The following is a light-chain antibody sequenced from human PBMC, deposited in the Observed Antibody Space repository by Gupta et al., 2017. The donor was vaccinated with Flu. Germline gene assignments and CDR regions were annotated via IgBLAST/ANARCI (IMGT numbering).Light chain of an antibody. CDR3: QAWDTSSDQPV. J-gene: IGLJ3*02. CDR1: NIGSQS. Sequence: GQTARIAGVGNNIGSQSVHWCHQKPGQPPVLVVYDDSNRPSRIPERISGSKSGNAATLTISRVEGGVEADYYCQAWDTSSDQPVFGGGTKLTVL. V-gene: IGLV3-21*02. CDR2: DDS.